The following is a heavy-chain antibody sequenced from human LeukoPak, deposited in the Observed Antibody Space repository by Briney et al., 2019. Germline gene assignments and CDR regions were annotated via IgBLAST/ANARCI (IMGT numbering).Heavy chain of an antibody. V-gene: IGHV3-23*01. Sequence: HPGGSLRLSCAASRFIFSSYAMSWVRQAPGKGLEWVSTISGGGGSTYYADSVKGRFTISRDNSKNTLYLQMNSLRADDTAVYYCARSPTAINGYFDPWGQGTLVTVSS. CDR2: ISGGGGST. CDR1: RFIFSSYA. CDR3: ARSPTAINGYFDP. D-gene: IGHD2-2*01. J-gene: IGHJ5*02.